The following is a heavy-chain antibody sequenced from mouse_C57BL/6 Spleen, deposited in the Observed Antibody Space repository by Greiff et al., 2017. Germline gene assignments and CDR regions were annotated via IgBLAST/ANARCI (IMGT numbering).Heavy chain of an antibody. J-gene: IGHJ3*01. CDR1: GYTFTSYW. Sequence: VQLQQPGAELVKPGASVKMSCKASGYTFTSYWITWVKQRPGQGLEWIGDIYPGSGSTNYNEKFKSKATLTVDTSSSTAYMQLSSLTSEDSAVYYCARISSGYPAWFAYWGQGTLVTVSA. CDR2: IYPGSGST. V-gene: IGHV1-55*01. CDR3: ARISSGYPAWFAY. D-gene: IGHD3-2*02.